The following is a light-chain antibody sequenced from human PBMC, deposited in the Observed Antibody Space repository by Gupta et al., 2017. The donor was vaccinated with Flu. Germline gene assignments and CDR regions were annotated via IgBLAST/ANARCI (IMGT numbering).Light chain of an antibody. CDR2: AAS. CDR1: QSISSY. Sequence: IQMTQSPSSLSASVGDRVTITCRASQSISSYLNWYQQKPGKAPKLLLYAASSLQSAVPSRFSGSGSGTDFTLTISRLQPEDFATYYCQQRDSTPYSFGQGTKVEIK. CDR3: QQRDSTPYS. J-gene: IGKJ2*03. V-gene: IGKV1-39*01.